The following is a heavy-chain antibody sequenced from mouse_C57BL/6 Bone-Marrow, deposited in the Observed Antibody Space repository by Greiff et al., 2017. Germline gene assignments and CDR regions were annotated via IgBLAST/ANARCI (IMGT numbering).Heavy chain of an antibody. CDR3: ARSYDYDDYTMDY. Sequence: QVQLQQSGAELVKPGASVKLSCKASGYTFPNYWMHWVKQRPGQGLEWIGMMHPNGGSPDYNEKFKSEATLSVDKSSRTAYMELSSLTSEDSAVYYCARSYDYDDYTMDYWGQGTSVTVSS. V-gene: IGHV1-64*01. CDR1: GYTFPNYW. D-gene: IGHD2-4*01. CDR2: MHPNGGSP. J-gene: IGHJ4*01.